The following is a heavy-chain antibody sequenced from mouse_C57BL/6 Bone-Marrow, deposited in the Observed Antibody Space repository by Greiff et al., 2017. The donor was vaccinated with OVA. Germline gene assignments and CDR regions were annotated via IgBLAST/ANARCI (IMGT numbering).Heavy chain of an antibody. CDR1: GFNIKDDY. J-gene: IGHJ4*01. V-gene: IGHV14-4*01. CDR2: IDPENGDT. Sequence: VQLQQSGAELVRPGASVKLSCTASGFNIKDDYMHWVKQRPEQGLEWIGWIDPENGDTEYASKFQGKATITADTSSNTAYLQLSSLPSADTAVYDCTVRDYDGMDDWGRGTSVA. CDR3: TVRDYDGMDD.